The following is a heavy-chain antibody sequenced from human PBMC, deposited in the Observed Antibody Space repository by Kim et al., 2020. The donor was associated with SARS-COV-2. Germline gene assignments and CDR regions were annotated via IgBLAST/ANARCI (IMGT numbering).Heavy chain of an antibody. CDR3: ASEYYYDSSGYANDY. Sequence: GGSLRLSCAASGFTFSSYSMNWVRQAPGKGLEWVSSISSSSSYIYYADSVKGRFTISRDNAKNSLYLQMNSLRAEDTAVYYCASEYYYDSSGYANDYWGQGTLVTVSS. J-gene: IGHJ4*02. CDR2: ISSSSSYI. V-gene: IGHV3-21*01. CDR1: GFTFSSYS. D-gene: IGHD3-22*01.